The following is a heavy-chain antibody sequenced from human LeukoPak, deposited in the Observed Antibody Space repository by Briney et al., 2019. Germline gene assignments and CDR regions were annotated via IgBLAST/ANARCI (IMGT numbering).Heavy chain of an antibody. J-gene: IGHJ4*02. V-gene: IGHV3-23*01. CDR1: GFIFSTYT. CDR3: AKGTERYREVSSFDY. CDR2: ISGGGGGT. D-gene: IGHD3-10*01. Sequence: GGSLRLSCAASGFIFSTYTMNWVRQAPGKGLEWVSAISGGGGGTYYADFVKGPFTISRDNSKNTLYLQMNSLRAEDTAAYYCAKGTERYREVSSFDYWGQGTLVAVSS.